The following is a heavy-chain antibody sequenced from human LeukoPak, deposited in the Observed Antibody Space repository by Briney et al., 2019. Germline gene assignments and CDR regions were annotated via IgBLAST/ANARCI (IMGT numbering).Heavy chain of an antibody. J-gene: IGHJ4*02. CDR2: IWYDGSNK. D-gene: IGHD2-2*02. CDR1: GFTFSRHG. CDR3: ARDIVSYYIDY. Sequence: LTGRSLRLSCAASGFTFSRHGMHWVRQAPGKGLEWVAVIWYDGSNKYYADAVKGRFTISRDNSRNMLYQQMNSLRAEDTAVYYCARDIVSYYIDYWGQGTLVTVSS. V-gene: IGHV3-33*01.